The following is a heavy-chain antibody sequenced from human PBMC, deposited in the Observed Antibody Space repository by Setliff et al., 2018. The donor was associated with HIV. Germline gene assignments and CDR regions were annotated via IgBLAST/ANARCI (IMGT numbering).Heavy chain of an antibody. CDR1: GGSFSAYY. CDR3: AREQWLVTRGYFDS. Sequence: PSETLSLTCAVYGGSFSAYYWSWIRQPPGKGLQWIGYISYSGSTNYNPSLKSRVTLSVKTSKNQFSVKLNFVTAADTAVYYCAREQWLVTRGYFDSWGQGIMVTVSS. V-gene: IGHV4-34*01. CDR2: ISYSGST. J-gene: IGHJ4*02. D-gene: IGHD6-19*01.